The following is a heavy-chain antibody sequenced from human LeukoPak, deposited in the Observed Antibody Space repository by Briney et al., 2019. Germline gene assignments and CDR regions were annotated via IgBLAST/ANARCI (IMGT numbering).Heavy chain of an antibody. CDR2: IYSSGNT. Sequence: PSETLSLTCTVSGGSIRGYYWSWIRQPAGKGLEWIGRIYSSGNTNYNPSLKSRVTMSADTSKNRFSLNLSSVTAADTAVYFCARGTYGYYMDVWGKGTTVTVSS. D-gene: IGHD4-17*01. J-gene: IGHJ6*03. V-gene: IGHV4-4*07. CDR3: ARGTYGYYMDV. CDR1: GGSIRGYY.